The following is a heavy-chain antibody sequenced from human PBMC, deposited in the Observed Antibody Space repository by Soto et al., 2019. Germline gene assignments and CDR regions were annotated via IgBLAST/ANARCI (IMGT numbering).Heavy chain of an antibody. V-gene: IGHV1-46*01. CDR3: ARVWRYCSGGSCSPLGY. D-gene: IGHD2-15*01. Sequence: QVQLVQSGAEVKKPGASVKVSCKASGYTFTSYYMHWVRQAPGQGLEWMGIINPSGGSTSYARKFQGRVTMTRDTSTSTVYMELSSLRSEDTAVYYCARVWRYCSGGSCSPLGYWGQGTLVTVSS. CDR2: INPSGGST. CDR1: GYTFTSYY. J-gene: IGHJ4*02.